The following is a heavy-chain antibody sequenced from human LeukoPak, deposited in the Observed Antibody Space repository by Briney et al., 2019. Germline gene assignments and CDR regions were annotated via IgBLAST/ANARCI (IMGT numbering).Heavy chain of an antibody. V-gene: IGHV1-46*01. CDR2: INPSGGST. Sequence: ASVKVSCKASGYTFTSYYMHWVRQAPGQGLEWMGLINPSGGSTNYAQKFQGRVTMTRDTSTSTVYMELSSLRSEDTAVYYCARGPGSSSVREGGDYFDYWGQGTLVTVSS. D-gene: IGHD3-16*01. J-gene: IGHJ4*02. CDR3: ARGPGSSSVREGGDYFDY. CDR1: GYTFTSYY.